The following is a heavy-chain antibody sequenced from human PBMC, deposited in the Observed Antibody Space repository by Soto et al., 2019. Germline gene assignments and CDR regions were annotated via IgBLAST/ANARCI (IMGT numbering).Heavy chain of an antibody. CDR2: IYYSGST. CDR1: GGSISSYY. J-gene: IGHJ6*03. D-gene: IGHD1-1*01. CDR3: ARGQRSDYYYYYYMDV. V-gene: IGHV4-59*01. Sequence: QVQLQESGPGLVKPSETLSLTCTVSGGSISSYYWSWIRQPPGKGLEWIGYIYYSGSTNYNPSLKSRVTISVYTSKNQFSLKLSSVTAADTAVYYCARGQRSDYYYYYYMDVWGKGTTVTVSS.